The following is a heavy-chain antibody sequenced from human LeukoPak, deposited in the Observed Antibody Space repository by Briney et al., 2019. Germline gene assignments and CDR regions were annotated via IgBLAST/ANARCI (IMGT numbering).Heavy chain of an antibody. CDR3: ARGPFGELLWEYFQH. J-gene: IGHJ1*01. V-gene: IGHV3-33*01. CDR1: GFTFSSYG. D-gene: IGHD3-10*01. CDR2: IWYDGSNK. Sequence: PGGSLGLSCAASGFTFSSYGMHWVRQAPGKGLEWVAVIWYDGSNKYYADSVKGRFTISRDNSKNTLYLQMNSLRAEDTAVYYCARGPFGELLWEYFQHWGQGTLVTVSS.